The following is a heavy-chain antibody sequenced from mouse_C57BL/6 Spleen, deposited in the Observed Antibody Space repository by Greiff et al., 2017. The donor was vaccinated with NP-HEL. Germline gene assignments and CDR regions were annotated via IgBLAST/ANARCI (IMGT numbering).Heavy chain of an antibody. Sequence: QVQLQQPGAELVMPGASVKLSCKASGYTFTSYWMHWVKQRPGQGLEWIGEIDPSDSYTNYNQKFKGKSTLTVDKSSSTAYMQLSSLTSEDSAVYYCARWGYYPHYYAMDYWVQGTSVTVSS. V-gene: IGHV1-69*01. CDR3: ARWGYYPHYYAMDY. D-gene: IGHD2-3*01. CDR2: IDPSDSYT. J-gene: IGHJ4*01. CDR1: GYTFTSYW.